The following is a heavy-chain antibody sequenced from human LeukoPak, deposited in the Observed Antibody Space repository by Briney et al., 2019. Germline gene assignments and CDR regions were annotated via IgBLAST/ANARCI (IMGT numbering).Heavy chain of an antibody. CDR2: ISGSGGST. V-gene: IGHV3-23*01. Sequence: GGSLRLSCAASGFTFSSYAMSWVRQAPGKGLEWVSAISGSGGSTYYADSVKGRFTISRDNSKNTLYLQMNSLRAGDTAVYYCADAIVGAPAHYWGQGTLVTVSS. D-gene: IGHD1-26*01. J-gene: IGHJ4*02. CDR3: ADAIVGAPAHY. CDR1: GFTFSSYA.